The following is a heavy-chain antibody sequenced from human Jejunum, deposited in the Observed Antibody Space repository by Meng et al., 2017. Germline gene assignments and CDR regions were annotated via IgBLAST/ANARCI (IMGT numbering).Heavy chain of an antibody. J-gene: IGHJ4*02. CDR3: ARDSSACWFDY. D-gene: IGHD3-22*01. V-gene: IGHV1-46*01. CDR1: GDTFTSYF. CDR2: IDPTGGTP. Sequence: ASVKVSCKASGDTFTSYFFHWVRQAPGQGREWMGIIDPTGGTPRYAQKFQGRVTMTRDTSTSTVYMDLSSLRSEDTAVYYCARDSSACWFDYWGQGTLVTVSS.